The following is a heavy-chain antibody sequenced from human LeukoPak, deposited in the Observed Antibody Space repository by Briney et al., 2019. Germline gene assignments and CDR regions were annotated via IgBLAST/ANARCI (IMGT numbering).Heavy chain of an antibody. CDR3: ARDCGGDCSHYYGMDV. CDR2: ISSSGSTI. V-gene: IGHV3-48*03. Sequence: PGGSLRLSCAASGFTFSSYEMNWVRQAPGKGLEWVSYISSSGSTIYYADSVKGRFTISRDNAKNSLYLQMNSLRAEDTAVYYCARDCGGDCSHYYGMDVWGQGTTVTVSS. D-gene: IGHD2-21*02. CDR1: GFTFSSYE. J-gene: IGHJ6*02.